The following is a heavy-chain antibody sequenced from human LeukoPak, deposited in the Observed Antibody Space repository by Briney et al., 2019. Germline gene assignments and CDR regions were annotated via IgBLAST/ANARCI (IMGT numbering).Heavy chain of an antibody. CDR1: GLTFSSYA. Sequence: PGGSLRLSCAASGLTFSSYAMSWVRQAPGKGLEWVSAISGSGGSTYYADPVKGRFTISRDNSKNTQYLQMNSLRAEDTAVYYCAKAPAGETTGNMGYYFDYWGQGTLVTVSS. V-gene: IGHV3-23*01. CDR2: ISGSGGST. J-gene: IGHJ4*02. CDR3: AKAPAGETTGNMGYYFDY. D-gene: IGHD2-8*02.